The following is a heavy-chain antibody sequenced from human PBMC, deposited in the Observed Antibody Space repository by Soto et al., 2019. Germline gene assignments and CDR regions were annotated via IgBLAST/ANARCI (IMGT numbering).Heavy chain of an antibody. CDR3: SRNLYSNYILFHS. CDR2: IYYSGST. J-gene: IGHJ4*02. CDR1: GGSISTYY. V-gene: IGHV4-59*01. D-gene: IGHD4-4*01. Sequence: SETLSLTCSVSGGSISTYYWSWIRQPPGKGLEWIGYIYYSGSTNYNPSLKSRVTISVDTSKNQFSLKLSSVTAADTAVYYCSRNLYSNYILFHSWGQGTLVTVSS.